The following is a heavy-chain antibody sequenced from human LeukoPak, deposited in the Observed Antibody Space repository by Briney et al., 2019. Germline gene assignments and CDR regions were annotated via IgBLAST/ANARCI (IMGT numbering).Heavy chain of an antibody. V-gene: IGHV4-38-2*02. J-gene: IGHJ4*02. Sequence: SATLSLTCTISGYSINSDYYWGWIRQPPGKGLEWIGNIYHSGSTYHNPSLKSRVFISLATSSNQFSLKLSSVTAADTAMYYCARVSSNSWYYFDYWGQGTLVTVSS. D-gene: IGHD6-13*01. CDR1: GYSINSDYY. CDR2: IYHSGST. CDR3: ARVSSNSWYYFDY.